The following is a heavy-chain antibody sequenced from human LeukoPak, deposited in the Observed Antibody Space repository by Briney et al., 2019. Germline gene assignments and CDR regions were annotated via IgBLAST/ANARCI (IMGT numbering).Heavy chain of an antibody. J-gene: IGHJ4*02. D-gene: IGHD2-2*01. Sequence: ASVKVSCKASGYTFTSYGISWVRQAPGQGLEWMGWISAYNGNTNYAQKLQGRVTMTTDTSTSTAYMELRSLRSDDTAVYYCARERPYCSSTSCYSMSDFDYWGQGTLVTVSS. CDR1: GYTFTSYG. CDR2: ISAYNGNT. V-gene: IGHV1-18*01. CDR3: ARERPYCSSTSCYSMSDFDY.